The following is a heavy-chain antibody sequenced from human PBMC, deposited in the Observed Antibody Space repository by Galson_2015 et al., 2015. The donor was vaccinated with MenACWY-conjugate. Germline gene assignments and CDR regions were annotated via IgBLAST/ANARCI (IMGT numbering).Heavy chain of an antibody. V-gene: IGHV3-74*01. D-gene: IGHD1-14*01. Sequence: SLRLSCAASGFSLSNDWMHWLRQAPGKGLVWVSRSNDDGSTTNYADSVKGRFTISRDNAKNTLYLQMNSLRAEGTAVYYCASSLSGAQGYWGQGTLGTVSS. CDR2: SNDDGSTT. J-gene: IGHJ4*02. CDR3: ASSLSGAQGY. CDR1: GFSLSNDW.